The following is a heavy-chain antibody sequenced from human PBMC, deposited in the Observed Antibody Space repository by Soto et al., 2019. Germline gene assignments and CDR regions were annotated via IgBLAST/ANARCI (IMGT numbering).Heavy chain of an antibody. CDR3: ARVVPLYDRTSPLDY. CDR1: GYTFSTYF. D-gene: IGHD3-22*01. Sequence: VASVKVSCKASGYTFSTYFIHWVRQAPGQRLEWMGWFNTGNGDTKYSQKFQGRVTLTGDTSASTASMELSGLRSADTAVYYCARVVPLYDRTSPLDYWGQGTLVTVSS. J-gene: IGHJ4*02. V-gene: IGHV1-3*04. CDR2: FNTGNGDT.